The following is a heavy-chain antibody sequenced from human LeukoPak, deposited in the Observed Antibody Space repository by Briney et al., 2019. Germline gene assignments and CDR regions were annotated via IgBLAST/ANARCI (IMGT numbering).Heavy chain of an antibody. CDR3: ARGDREYYDSSGYFVH. D-gene: IGHD3-22*01. Sequence: ASVKVSCKASGSTFTGYYMHWVRQAPGQGLEWMGWINPNSGGTNYAQKFQGRVTMTRDTSISTAYMELSRLRSDDTAVYYCARGDREYYDSSGYFVHWGQGTLVTVSS. CDR2: INPNSGGT. CDR1: GSTFTGYY. J-gene: IGHJ4*02. V-gene: IGHV1-2*02.